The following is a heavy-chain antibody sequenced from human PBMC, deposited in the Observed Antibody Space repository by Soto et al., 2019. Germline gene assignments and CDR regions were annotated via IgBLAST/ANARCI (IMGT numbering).Heavy chain of an antibody. D-gene: IGHD1-20*01. CDR1: GFTFSSYA. CDR2: VGGSGGST. CDR3: AKPPDYIWNDY. J-gene: IGHJ4*02. Sequence: EVQLLESGGGLVQPGGSLRLSCAASGFTFSSYAMSWVRQAPGKGLEWISAVGGSGGSTYYADSVKGRFTISRDNSKDTLYLQMNNLRAEDTAVYYCAKPPDYIWNDYWGQGTLVTVSS. V-gene: IGHV3-23*01.